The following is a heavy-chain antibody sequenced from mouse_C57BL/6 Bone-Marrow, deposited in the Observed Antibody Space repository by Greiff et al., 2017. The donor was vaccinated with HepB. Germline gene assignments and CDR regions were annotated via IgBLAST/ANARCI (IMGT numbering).Heavy chain of an antibody. CDR2: IDPANGNT. Sequence: EVQLQHSVAELVRPGASVKLSCTASGFNIKNTYMPWVKQRPEQGLEWLGRIDPANGNTKYAPKFQGKATITADTSSNTAYLQLSSMTSEDTAISYCARGGYYAMDYWGQGTSVTVAS. CDR1: GFNIKNTY. J-gene: IGHJ4*01. CDR3: ARGGYYAMDY. V-gene: IGHV14-3*01.